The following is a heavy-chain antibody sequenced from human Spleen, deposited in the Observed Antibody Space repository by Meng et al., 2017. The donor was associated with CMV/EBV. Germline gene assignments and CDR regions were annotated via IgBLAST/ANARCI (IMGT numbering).Heavy chain of an antibody. CDR1: GYTFTSYG. D-gene: IGHD3-3*01. Sequence: ASVKVSCKASGYTFTSYGISWVRQAPGQGLEWMGWISAYNGNTNYAQKLQGRVTMTTDTSTSTAYMELRSLRPDDTAVYYCARDSTKYYDFWSGYFFNWFDPWGQGTLVTVSS. CDR2: ISAYNGNT. CDR3: ARDSTKYYDFWSGYFFNWFDP. J-gene: IGHJ5*02. V-gene: IGHV1-18*01.